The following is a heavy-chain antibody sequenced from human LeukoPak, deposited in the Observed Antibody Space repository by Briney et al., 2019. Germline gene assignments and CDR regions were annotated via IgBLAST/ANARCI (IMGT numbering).Heavy chain of an antibody. D-gene: IGHD3-22*01. Sequence: PSETLSLTCTVSGGSINSSSYYWGWIRQPPGKGLEWIGSIYYSGSTYYNPSLKSRVTISVDTSKNQFSLKLTSVTAADTAVYYCASRNYFDSSGYTYWGQGTLVTVSS. CDR2: IYYSGST. CDR1: GGSINSSSYY. V-gene: IGHV4-39*01. J-gene: IGHJ4*02. CDR3: ASRNYFDSSGYTY.